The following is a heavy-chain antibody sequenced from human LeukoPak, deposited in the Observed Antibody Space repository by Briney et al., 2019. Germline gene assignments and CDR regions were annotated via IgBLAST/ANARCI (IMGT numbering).Heavy chain of an antibody. D-gene: IGHD3-22*01. J-gene: IGHJ5*02. V-gene: IGHV1-3*01. CDR3: ARELLPNYYDSSGFDP. Sequence: ASVKVSCKASGYTFTSCAMHWVRQAPGQRLEWMGWINAGNGNTKYSQKFQGRVSITRDTSASTAYMELSSLRSEDTAVYYCARELLPNYYDSSGFDPWGQGTLVTVSS. CDR1: GYTFTSCA. CDR2: INAGNGNT.